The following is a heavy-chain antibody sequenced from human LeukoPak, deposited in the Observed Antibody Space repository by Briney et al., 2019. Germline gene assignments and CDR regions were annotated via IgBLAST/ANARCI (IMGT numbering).Heavy chain of an antibody. D-gene: IGHD6-13*01. Sequence: ASVKVSCKASGYTFTSYDINWVRQATGQGLEWMGWMNPNSGNTGYAQKFQGRVTMTRNTSISTAYMELSSLRSEDTAVYYCARDFGYSSSWYVSFRWFDPWGQGTLLTVSS. V-gene: IGHV1-8*01. CDR3: ARDFGYSSSWYVSFRWFDP. J-gene: IGHJ5*02. CDR1: GYTFTSYD. CDR2: MNPNSGNT.